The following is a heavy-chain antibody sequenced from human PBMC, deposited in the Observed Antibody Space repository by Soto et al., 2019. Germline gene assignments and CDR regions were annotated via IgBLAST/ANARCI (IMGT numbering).Heavy chain of an antibody. D-gene: IGHD6-13*01. V-gene: IGHV4-34*01. CDR2: INHSGST. CDR3: ARGGASAGPFHPPDY. Sequence: QVQLQQWGAGLLKPSETLSLTCAVYGGSFSGYYWSWIRQPPGKGLEWIGEINHSGSTNYNPSLKSRVTISEDTSKNQFSLKLSSVTAADTAVYYCARGGASAGPFHPPDYWGQGTLVTVSS. J-gene: IGHJ4*02. CDR1: GGSFSGYY.